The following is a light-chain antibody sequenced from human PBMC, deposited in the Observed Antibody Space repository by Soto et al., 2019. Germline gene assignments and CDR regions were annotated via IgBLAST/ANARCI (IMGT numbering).Light chain of an antibody. J-gene: IGLJ2*01. CDR3: QTWGTGIRV. V-gene: IGLV4-69*01. CDR1: SGHRSYA. CDR2: INSDGSH. Sequence: QSVLTQSPSASASLGASVKLTCTLSSGHRSYAIACHQQQPEKGPRYLMKINSDGSHSKGDGIPDRFSGSSSGAERYLAISSHQYEDEADYYCQTWGTGIRVFGGGTKLTVL.